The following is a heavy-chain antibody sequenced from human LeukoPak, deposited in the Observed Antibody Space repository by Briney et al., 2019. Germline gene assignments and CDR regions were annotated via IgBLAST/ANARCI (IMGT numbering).Heavy chain of an antibody. Sequence: SGTLSLTCAVSGGSTSSSNWWSWVRQPPGKGLEWIGEISHSGSTNYNPSLKSRVTIPMDKSKNQFSLKLSSVTAADTAVYYCARSGTTGDSVMGLYWGQGTLVTVSS. CDR3: ARSGTTGDSVMGLY. CDR2: ISHSGST. J-gene: IGHJ4*02. CDR1: GGSTSSSNW. D-gene: IGHD7-27*01. V-gene: IGHV4-4*02.